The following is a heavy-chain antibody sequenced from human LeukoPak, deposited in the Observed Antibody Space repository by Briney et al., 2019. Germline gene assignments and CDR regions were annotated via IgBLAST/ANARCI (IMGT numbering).Heavy chain of an antibody. V-gene: IGHV4-59*01. J-gene: IGHJ4*02. CDR1: GGSISYYY. CDR2: IYYSGST. Sequence: ASETLSLTCTVSGGSISYYYWNWIRQPPGKGLEWIGYIYYSGSTNYYPSLQSRVTISLDTSKKQFSLKLTSVTAADTAVYYCARASVDIVAPFDYWGQGTLVTVSS. D-gene: IGHD5-12*01. CDR3: ARASVDIVAPFDY.